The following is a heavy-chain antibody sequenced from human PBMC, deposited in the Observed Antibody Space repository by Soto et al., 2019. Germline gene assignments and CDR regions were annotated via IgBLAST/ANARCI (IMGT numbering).Heavy chain of an antibody. V-gene: IGHV3-33*01. J-gene: IGHJ4*02. Sequence: GGSLRLSCAASGFSFNNYGMHWVRQAPGKGLEWVAVIWYDGSDKYYADSVKGRFTISRDNSKNTLYLQMNSLRAEDTAVYYCARAPPVYSSSWFWFYWGQGTLVTVSS. CDR3: ARAPPVYSSSWFWFY. CDR2: IWYDGSDK. D-gene: IGHD6-13*01. CDR1: GFSFNNYG.